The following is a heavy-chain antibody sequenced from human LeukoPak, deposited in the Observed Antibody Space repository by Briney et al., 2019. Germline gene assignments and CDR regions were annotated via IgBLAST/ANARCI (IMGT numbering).Heavy chain of an antibody. D-gene: IGHD1-26*01. CDR2: ISGSGGGT. CDR1: GFXFSSYA. CDR3: AKDLGRYRNNYFDY. V-gene: IGHV3-23*01. J-gene: IGHJ4*02. Sequence: GGSLRLSCAASGFXFSSYAISWVRQAPEKGLEWVSTISGSGGGTYYADSVKARFTISRDDSKNTLYLQMNSLRAEDTAVYYCAKDLGRYRNNYFDYWGQGTLVTVSS.